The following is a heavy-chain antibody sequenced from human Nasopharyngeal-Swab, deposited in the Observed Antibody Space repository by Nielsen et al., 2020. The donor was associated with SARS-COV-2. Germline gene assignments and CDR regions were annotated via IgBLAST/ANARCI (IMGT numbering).Heavy chain of an antibody. D-gene: IGHD6-13*01. V-gene: IGHV4-4*07. CDR2: IYTSGST. CDR3: ARDEPSSWSNTYYYYYGIDV. J-gene: IGHJ6*02. Sequence: RQAPGKGLEWIGRIYTSGSTNYNPSLKSRVTMSVDTSKNQFSLKLSSVTAADTAVYYCARDEPSSWSNTYYYYYGIDVWGQGTTVTVSS.